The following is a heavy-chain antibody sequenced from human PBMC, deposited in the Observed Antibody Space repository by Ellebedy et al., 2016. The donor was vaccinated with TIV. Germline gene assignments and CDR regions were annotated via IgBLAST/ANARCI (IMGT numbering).Heavy chain of an antibody. D-gene: IGHD6-13*01. CDR2: ISYDGSNK. J-gene: IGHJ4*02. V-gene: IGHV3-30-3*01. Sequence: GESLKISXAASGFTFSSYAMHWVRQAPGKGLEWVAVISYDGSNKYYADSVKGRFTISRDNSKNTLYLQMNSLRAEDTAVYYCAKDRYSSSWSYFDYWGQGTLVTVSS. CDR3: AKDRYSSSWSYFDY. CDR1: GFTFSSYA.